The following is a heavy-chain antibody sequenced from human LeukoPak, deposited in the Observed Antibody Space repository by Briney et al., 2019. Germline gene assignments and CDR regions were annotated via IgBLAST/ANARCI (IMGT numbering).Heavy chain of an antibody. CDR1: GGTFRSYA. V-gene: IGHV1-69*05. J-gene: IGHJ6*03. CDR2: IFPFFGAA. D-gene: IGHD3-16*02. Sequence: SVTVSYKASGGTFRSYAIMWVRQAAGQGGEGMGGIFPFFGAANYAPKFQGRVTITTDESTSTAYMELSSLRSEDTAVYYCARASDYVWGSYRYRPYYYYMDVWGKGTTVTVSS. CDR3: ARASDYVWGSYRYRPYYYYMDV.